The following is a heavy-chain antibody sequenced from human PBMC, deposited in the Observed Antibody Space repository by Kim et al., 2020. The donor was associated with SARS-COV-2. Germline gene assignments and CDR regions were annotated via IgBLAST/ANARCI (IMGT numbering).Heavy chain of an antibody. CDR1: GFTFSNYA. CDR3: ARDWWQRDESWGPLGF. J-gene: IGHJ4*02. Sequence: GGSLRLSCAASGFTFSNYAMHWVRQAPGKGLEFVSGISGKGGSTKYANSVKGRFTISRDNSRNTLYLQMGSLRTDDMGVYYCARDWWQRDESWGPLGFWGQGALVTVSS. CDR2: ISGKGGST. V-gene: IGHV3-64*01. D-gene: IGHD2-15*01.